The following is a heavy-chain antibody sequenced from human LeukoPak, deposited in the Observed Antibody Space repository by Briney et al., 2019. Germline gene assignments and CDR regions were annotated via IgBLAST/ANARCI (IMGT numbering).Heavy chain of an antibody. CDR2: IHYSGST. V-gene: IGHV4-59*01. D-gene: IGHD1-26*01. CDR1: GGSISSYY. J-gene: IGHJ5*02. CDR3: AREGGGSYSRGWFDP. Sequence: SETLSLTCTVSGGSISSYYWSWIRQPPGKGLEWIGYIHYSGSTNYNPSLKSRVTMLVDTSKNQFSLKLSSVTAADTAVYYCAREGGGSYSRGWFDPWGQGTLASVSS.